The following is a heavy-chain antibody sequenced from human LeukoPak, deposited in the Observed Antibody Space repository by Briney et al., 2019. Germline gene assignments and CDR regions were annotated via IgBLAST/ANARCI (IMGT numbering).Heavy chain of an antibody. Sequence: ASVKLSCKASGYTFTGYYMHWVRQAPGQGLEWMGWINPNSGGTNDAQDFHGRVTMTRDTSISTAYMELSSLRSEDTAVYYCARGGCGDSAAPFDDWGQGTLVPVSS. J-gene: IGHJ4*02. CDR3: ARGGCGDSAAPFDD. CDR1: GYTFTGYY. D-gene: IGHD2-21*02. V-gene: IGHV1-2*02. CDR2: INPNSGGT.